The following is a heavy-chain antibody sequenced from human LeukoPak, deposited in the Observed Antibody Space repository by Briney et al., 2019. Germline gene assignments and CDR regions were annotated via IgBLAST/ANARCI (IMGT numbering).Heavy chain of an antibody. D-gene: IGHD5/OR15-5a*01. CDR1: GFIFSDYN. V-gene: IGHV3-43*02. CDR2: ISGDGGRT. Sequence: GGSLRLSCAASGFIFSDYNMHWVRQVPGKGLEWVSIISGDGGRTSYADSVKGRVTISRDNSKNSLYLQMNSLRTEDTAFYYCAKDVSGSIDSWGQGTLVNVSS. J-gene: IGHJ4*02. CDR3: AKDVSGSIDS.